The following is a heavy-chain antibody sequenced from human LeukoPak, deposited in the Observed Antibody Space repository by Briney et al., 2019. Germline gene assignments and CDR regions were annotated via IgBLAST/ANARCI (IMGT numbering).Heavy chain of an antibody. CDR2: INPSGGST. CDR3: AREYYGSGSLTNWFDP. CDR1: GYTFTSYY. V-gene: IGHV1-46*01. J-gene: IGHJ5*02. Sequence: ASVKVSCKASGYTFTSYYMHWVRQAPGQGLEWMGIINPSGGSTSYAQKFQGRVTMTTDTSTSTAYMELRSLRSDDTAVYYCAREYYGSGSLTNWFDPWGQGTLVTVSS. D-gene: IGHD3-10*01.